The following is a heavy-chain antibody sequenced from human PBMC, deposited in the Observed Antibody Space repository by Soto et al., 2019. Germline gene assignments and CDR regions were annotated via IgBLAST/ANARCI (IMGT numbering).Heavy chain of an antibody. J-gene: IGHJ6*02. CDR2: INPSGGST. V-gene: IGHV1-46*01. D-gene: IGHD6-6*01. Sequence: ASVKVSCKASGYTFTSYYMHWVRQAPGQGLEWMGIINPSGGSTSYAQKFQGRVTMTRDTSTSTVYMELSSLRSEDTAVYYCAREQIVRTYYYYYGMDVWGQGTTVTVSS. CDR3: AREQIVRTYYYYYGMDV. CDR1: GYTFTSYY.